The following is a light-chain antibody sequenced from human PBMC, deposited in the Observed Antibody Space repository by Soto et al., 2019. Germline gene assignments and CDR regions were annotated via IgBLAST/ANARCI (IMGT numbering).Light chain of an antibody. V-gene: IGKV1-39*01. J-gene: IGKJ1*01. CDR3: QQSYSSPPT. Sequence: DLQITQSPSSLSASVADRVIITCRASQSVRSHLTWYQQQPGKAPKLLIFDASRLHSGVPSRFSGSRSGPDFTLTISSLQPEDFATYYCQQSYSSPPTFGQGTKV. CDR1: QSVRSH. CDR2: DAS.